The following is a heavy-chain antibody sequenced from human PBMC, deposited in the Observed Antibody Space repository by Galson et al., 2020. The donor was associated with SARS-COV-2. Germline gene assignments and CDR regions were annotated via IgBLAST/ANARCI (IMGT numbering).Heavy chain of an antibody. CDR1: RFKIGDYV. D-gene: IGHD2-15*01. CDR3: VKDLDNWWTFDI. Sequence: GGSLRLSCAASRFKIGDYVMHWVRQAPGRGLEWVALISYGDRNEYYADYVRGRFSISTDMSKNMVYLQMNSLRPGDTAIYYCVKDLDNWWTFDIWGQGTTVTVSS. J-gene: IGHJ3*02. CDR2: ISYGDRNE. V-gene: IGHV3-30*04.